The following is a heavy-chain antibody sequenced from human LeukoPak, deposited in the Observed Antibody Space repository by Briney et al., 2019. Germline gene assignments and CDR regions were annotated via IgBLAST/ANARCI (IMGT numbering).Heavy chain of an antibody. Sequence: SSETLSLTCAGYGGSFSGYYWSWIRQPPGKGLEWIGEINHSGSTNYNPSLKSRVTISVDTSKNQFSLKLSSVTAADTAVYYCARYSYYDSSGSHTPLDYWGQGTPVTISS. J-gene: IGHJ4*02. CDR3: ARYSYYDSSGSHTPLDY. CDR2: INHSGST. CDR1: GGSFSGYY. V-gene: IGHV4-34*01. D-gene: IGHD3-22*01.